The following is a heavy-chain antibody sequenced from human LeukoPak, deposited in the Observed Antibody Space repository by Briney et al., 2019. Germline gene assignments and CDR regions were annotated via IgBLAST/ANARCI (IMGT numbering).Heavy chain of an antibody. Sequence: SETLSLTCTVSGXSISSGDYYWSWIRQPPGKGLEWIGYIYYSGSTCYNPSLKSRVTISVDTSKDQFSLKLSSVTAADTAVYYCALYRGVRGVTRMYYFDYWGQGTLVTVSS. CDR1: GXSISSGDYY. D-gene: IGHD3-10*01. V-gene: IGHV4-30-4*01. J-gene: IGHJ4*02. CDR3: ALYRGVRGVTRMYYFDY. CDR2: IYYSGST.